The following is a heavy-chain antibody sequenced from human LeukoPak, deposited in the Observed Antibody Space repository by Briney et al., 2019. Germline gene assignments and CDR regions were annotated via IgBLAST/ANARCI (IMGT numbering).Heavy chain of an antibody. Sequence: GGSLRLSCVASGFTFSQHGMNWVRQAPGKGLEWVSGIRADAVTTYYADSVKGRFIISGDNSKKTVYLQMNNLNVEDAAMYYCVKDDGWVQYANWGQGTLVTVSS. CDR3: VKDDGWVQYAN. D-gene: IGHD5-24*01. J-gene: IGHJ4*02. CDR2: IRADAVTT. CDR1: GFTFSQHG. V-gene: IGHV3-23*01.